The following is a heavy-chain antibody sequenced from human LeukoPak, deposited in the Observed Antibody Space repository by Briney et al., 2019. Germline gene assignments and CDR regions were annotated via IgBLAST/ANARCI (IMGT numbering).Heavy chain of an antibody. J-gene: IGHJ4*02. D-gene: IGHD4-17*01. Sequence: GGSLRLSCAASGFTVSSSYMSWVRQAPGKGLEWVSVIYRDGDTYYPESVKGRFTISRDDAKNSLYMQMNGLTAEDTAVCYCARGAGRYGDYRDYWGQGTLVTVSS. CDR2: IYRDGDT. CDR3: ARGAGRYGDYRDY. CDR1: GFTVSSSY. V-gene: IGHV3-53*01.